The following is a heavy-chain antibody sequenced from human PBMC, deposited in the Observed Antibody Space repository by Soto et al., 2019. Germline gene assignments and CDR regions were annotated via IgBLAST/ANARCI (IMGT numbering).Heavy chain of an antibody. CDR2: IRSEAYSSAT. J-gene: IGHJ4*02. Sequence: GGSLRLSCAASGFTFSGSSMNWVRQASGKGLGWVGRIRSEAYSSATAFAASVKGRFTISRDDSKDTAYLQMNSLQTEDTAVYYCVRHPDYSDSGYWGQGTLVTSPQ. CDR1: GFTFSGSS. CDR3: VRHPDYSDSGY. V-gene: IGHV3-73*01. D-gene: IGHD4-4*01.